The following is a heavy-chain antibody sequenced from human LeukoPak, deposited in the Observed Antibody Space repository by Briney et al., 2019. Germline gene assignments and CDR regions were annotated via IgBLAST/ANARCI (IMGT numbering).Heavy chain of an antibody. Sequence: ASVKVSCKASGYTFTSYYMHWVRQAPGQGLEWMGIINPSGGSTSYAQKFQGRVTMTRDMSTSTVYMELSSLRSEDTAVYYCARDYYGSGSYFAPDYWGQGTLVTVSS. D-gene: IGHD3-10*01. CDR1: GYTFTSYY. J-gene: IGHJ4*02. CDR2: INPSGGST. V-gene: IGHV1-46*01. CDR3: ARDYYGSGSYFAPDY.